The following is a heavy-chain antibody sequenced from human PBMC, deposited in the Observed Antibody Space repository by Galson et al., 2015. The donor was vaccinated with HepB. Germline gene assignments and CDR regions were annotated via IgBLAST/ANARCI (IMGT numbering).Heavy chain of an antibody. J-gene: IGHJ4*02. V-gene: IGHV3-30-3*01. CDR2: ISYDGSNK. CDR1: AFTFSSYA. Sequence: SLRLSCAVSAFTFSSYAMHWVRQAPGKGLEWVAVISYDGSNKYYADSVKGRFTISRDNSKNTLYLQMNSLRAEDTAVYYCARDPGVGVTTILGAFYWGQGTLVTVSS. D-gene: IGHD3-3*01. CDR3: ARDPGVGVTTILGAFY.